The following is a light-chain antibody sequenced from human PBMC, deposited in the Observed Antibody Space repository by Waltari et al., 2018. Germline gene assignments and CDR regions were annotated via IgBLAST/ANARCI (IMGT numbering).Light chain of an antibody. Sequence: EIVLTQSPDTLSLSPGETATLSCRASQRVSRRYFAWYQQRPGQGPRLLIFASSNRTAGVPDRFSGAGSETVFTLTISRLQPDDVAVYYCQQYQISPPEYAFGQGTKLEIK. V-gene: IGKV3-20*01. CDR2: ASS. CDR1: QRVSRRY. CDR3: QQYQISPPEYA. J-gene: IGKJ2*01.